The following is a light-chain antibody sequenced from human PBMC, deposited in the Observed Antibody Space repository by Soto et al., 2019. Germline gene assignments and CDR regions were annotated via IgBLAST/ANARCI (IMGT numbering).Light chain of an antibody. CDR1: QAIDSW. CDR3: KQYQIYSGR. CDR2: KAS. Sequence: DIQMTQSPSTLSASVLDRGTITCRASQAIDSWLAWYQQRPGKPPNLLIYKASTLASGVPSSFSGSGAGKEFTLTTPTLQLDNVATYSSKQYQIYSGRFGKGAKVDMK. J-gene: IGKJ1*01. V-gene: IGKV1-5*03.